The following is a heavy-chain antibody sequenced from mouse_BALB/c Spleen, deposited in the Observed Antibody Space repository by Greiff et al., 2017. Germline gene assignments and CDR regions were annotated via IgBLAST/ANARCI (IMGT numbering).Heavy chain of an antibody. CDR1: GYTFTSYW. J-gene: IGHJ4*01. V-gene: IGHV1-7*01. D-gene: IGHD2-5*01. CDR3: ARSLSNQYAMDY. CDR2: INPSTGYT. Sequence: VKLVESGAELAKPGASVKMSCKASGYTFTSYWMHWVKQRPGQGLEWIGYINPSTGYTEYNQKFKDKATLTADKSSSTAYMQLSSLTSEDSAVYYCARSLSNQYAMDYWGQGTSVTVSS.